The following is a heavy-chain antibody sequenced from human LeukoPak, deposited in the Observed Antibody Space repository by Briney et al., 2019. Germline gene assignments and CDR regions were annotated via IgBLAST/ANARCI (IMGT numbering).Heavy chain of an antibody. J-gene: IGHJ5*02. D-gene: IGHD4-17*01. Sequence: SETLSLTCTVSGGSISSSFYYWGWIRQPPGKGLEWIGSIYYSVSTYYNPSLKSRVTISVDTSKNQFSLKLSSVTAADTAVYYCARETVTTRIGWFDPWGQGILVTVSS. CDR3: ARETVTTRIGWFDP. CDR1: GGSISSSFYY. V-gene: IGHV4-39*07. CDR2: IYYSVST.